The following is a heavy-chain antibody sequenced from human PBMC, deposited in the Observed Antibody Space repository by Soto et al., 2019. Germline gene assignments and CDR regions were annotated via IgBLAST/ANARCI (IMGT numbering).Heavy chain of an antibody. V-gene: IGHV1-58*02. J-gene: IGHJ4*02. Sequence: SVKVSCKASGVTFTSSAMQWVRQARGQRLEWIGWIVVGSGNTNYAQKFQERVTITRDTSTSTVYMELSSLRSEDTAVYYCARGGELVLPDYWGQGTLVTVSS. D-gene: IGHD1-26*01. CDR2: IVVGSGNT. CDR3: ARGGELVLPDY. CDR1: GVTFTSSA.